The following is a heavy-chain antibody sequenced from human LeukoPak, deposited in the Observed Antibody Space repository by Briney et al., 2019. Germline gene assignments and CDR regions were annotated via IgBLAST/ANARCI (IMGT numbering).Heavy chain of an antibody. CDR1: GYTFTSYD. V-gene: IGHV1-8*01. CDR2: MYPNSGNT. CDR3: AREVPSRRIAAAGTLSY. Sequence: GASVKVSCKASGYTFTSYDVNWVRQATGQGLEWMGWMYPNSGNTGYAQKFQGRVTMTRDTSISTAYMELSRLRSDDTAVYYCAREVPSRRIAAAGTLSYWGQGTLVTVSS. J-gene: IGHJ4*02. D-gene: IGHD6-13*01.